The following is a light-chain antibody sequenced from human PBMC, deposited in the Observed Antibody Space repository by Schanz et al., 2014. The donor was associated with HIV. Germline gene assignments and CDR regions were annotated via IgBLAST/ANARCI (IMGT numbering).Light chain of an antibody. CDR2: GAS. CDR3: QQYYTTPRT. Sequence: ETVLTQSPGSLSLSPGERATLSCRASQSPGGSQLAWYQHKPGQAPRLLIYGASTRATGIPPRFSGSGSGTEFTLTIGNLQADDVAVYYCQQYYTTPRTFGGGTKVEIK. V-gene: IGKV3-20*01. J-gene: IGKJ4*01. CDR1: QSPGGSQ.